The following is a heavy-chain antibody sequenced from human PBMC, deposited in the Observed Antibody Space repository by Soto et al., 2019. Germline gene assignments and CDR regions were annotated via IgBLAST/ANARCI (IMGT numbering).Heavy chain of an antibody. J-gene: IGHJ3*02. Sequence: SETLSLTCTVSGGSGSSGSYYWSWIRQPPGKGLEWIGYIYYSGSTNYNPSLKSRVTISVDTSKNQFSLKLSSVTAADTAVYYCAIDGGWPQLGHAFYIWGQGTMVTVSS. CDR2: IYYSGST. CDR3: AIDGGWPQLGHAFYI. D-gene: IGHD3-16*01. CDR1: GGSGSSGSYY. V-gene: IGHV4-61*01.